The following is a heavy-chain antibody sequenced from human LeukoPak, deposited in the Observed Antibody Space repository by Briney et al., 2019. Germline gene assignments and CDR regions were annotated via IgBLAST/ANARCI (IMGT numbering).Heavy chain of an antibody. CDR1: GFIFNNYA. V-gene: IGHV3-9*01. CDR2: ISWNSGSI. CDR3: AKESLEETYFDY. Sequence: PGGSLRLSCAGSGFIFNNYAMHWVRQAPGKGLEWVSGISWNSGSIGYADSVKGRFTISRDNAKNSLYLQMNSLRAEDTALYYCAKESLEETYFDYWGQGTLVTVSS. D-gene: IGHD5-24*01. J-gene: IGHJ4*02.